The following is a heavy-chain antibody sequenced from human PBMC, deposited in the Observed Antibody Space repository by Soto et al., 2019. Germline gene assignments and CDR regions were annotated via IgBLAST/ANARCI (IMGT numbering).Heavy chain of an antibody. V-gene: IGHV1-3*04. CDR2: INTGNGDT. Sequence: ASVKVSCTASGYTFTNCAMHWVRQAPGQRLEWMGWINTGNGDTKYSQKFQDRVTIARDTSASTAYMGLSSLRSEDTAVYYCARGCGGTCYLFDYWGQGTLVTVSS. CDR3: ARGCGGTCYLFDY. D-gene: IGHD2-15*01. CDR1: GYTFTNCA. J-gene: IGHJ4*01.